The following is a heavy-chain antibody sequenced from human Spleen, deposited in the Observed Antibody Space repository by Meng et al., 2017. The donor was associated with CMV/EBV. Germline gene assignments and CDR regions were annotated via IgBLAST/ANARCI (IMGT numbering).Heavy chain of an antibody. J-gene: IGHJ4*02. CDR3: AGDRGYISNWYPRGDYFDY. Sequence: FLSYAMPWFRQAPGKGLEWVAVISYVGSNTYYADSVKGRFTISRDNSKNTLYLQMNSLRAEDTAVYYCAGDRGYISNWYPRGDYFDYWGQGTLVTVSS. CDR2: ISYVGSNT. V-gene: IGHV3-30*04. D-gene: IGHD6-13*01. CDR1: FLSYA.